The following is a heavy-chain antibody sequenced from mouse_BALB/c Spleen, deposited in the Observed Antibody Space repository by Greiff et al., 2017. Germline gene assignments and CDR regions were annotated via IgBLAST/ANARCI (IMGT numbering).Heavy chain of an antibody. CDR3: ARGVELVFDY. CDR2: ISYSGST. CDR1: GYSITSDYA. D-gene: IGHD4-1*01. V-gene: IGHV3-2*02. J-gene: IGHJ2*01. Sequence: EVQLVESGPGLVKPSQSLSLTCTVTGYSITSDYAWNWIRQFPGNKLEWMGYISYSGSTSYNPSLKSRISITRDTSKNQFFLQLNSVTTEDTATYYCARGVELVFDYWGQGTTLTVSS.